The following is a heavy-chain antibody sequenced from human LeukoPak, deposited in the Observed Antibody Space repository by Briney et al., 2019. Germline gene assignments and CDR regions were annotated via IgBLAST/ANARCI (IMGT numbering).Heavy chain of an antibody. J-gene: IGHJ4*02. CDR1: GYTFTGYY. CDR3: ARECDYYGSGSYRLYYFDY. Sequence: ASVKVSCKASGYTFTGYYMHWVRQAPGQGLEWMGWINPNSGGTNYAQKFQGRVTMTRDTSISTAYMELSGLRSDDTAVYYCARECDYYGSGSYRLYYFDYWGQGTLVTVSS. D-gene: IGHD3-10*01. CDR2: INPNSGGT. V-gene: IGHV1-2*02.